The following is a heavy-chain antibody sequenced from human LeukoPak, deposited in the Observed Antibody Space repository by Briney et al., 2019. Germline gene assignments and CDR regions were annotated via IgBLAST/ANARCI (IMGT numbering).Heavy chain of an antibody. Sequence: ETLSLTCAVYGGSFSGYYWSWIRQPPGKGLEWVSSISSSSSYIYYADSVKGRFTISRDNAKNSLYLQMNSLRAEDTAVYYCARRIAGATRGYFDYWGQGTLVTVSS. CDR1: GGSFSGYY. D-gene: IGHD1-26*01. V-gene: IGHV3-21*01. CDR3: ARRIAGATRGYFDY. CDR2: ISSSSSYI. J-gene: IGHJ4*02.